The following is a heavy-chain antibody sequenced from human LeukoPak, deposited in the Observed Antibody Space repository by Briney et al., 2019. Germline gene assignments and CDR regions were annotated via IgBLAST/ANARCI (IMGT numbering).Heavy chain of an antibody. Sequence: ASVKVSCKASGGTFSSYAISWVRQAPGQGVEWMGRIIPILGIANYAQKFQGRVTITADKSTSTAYMELSSLRSEDTAVYYCARENIAAAGTFHWGQGTLVTVSS. CDR3: ARENIAAAGTFH. CDR1: GGTFSSYA. J-gene: IGHJ4*02. D-gene: IGHD6-13*01. CDR2: IIPILGIA. V-gene: IGHV1-69*04.